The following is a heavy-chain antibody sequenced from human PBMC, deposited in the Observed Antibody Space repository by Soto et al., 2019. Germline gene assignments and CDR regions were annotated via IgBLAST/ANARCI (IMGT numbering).Heavy chain of an antibody. Sequence: GGSLRLSCAASGFSFSTYSMAWVRQAAGKGPQWVSGLSGGGANTFYIDSVRGRFTISVDNSKNAVYLQMDSLRADDTAVYYCARWSGYADAWGQGTLVTVSS. V-gene: IGHV3-23*01. CDR2: LSGGGANT. D-gene: IGHD4-17*01. J-gene: IGHJ4*02. CDR3: ARWSGYADA. CDR1: GFSFSTYS.